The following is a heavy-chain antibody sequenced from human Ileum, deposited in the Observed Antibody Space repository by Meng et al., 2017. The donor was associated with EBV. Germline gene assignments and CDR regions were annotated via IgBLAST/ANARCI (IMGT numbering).Heavy chain of an antibody. Sequence: QVPLQESGPGLPKPSAPLSPTCPVSGASISSTNWWSWVRQPPGKGLEWIGDIYHSGSTNYNPSLKSRVTISIDASKNQFSLKVTSVTAADTAMYYCANRRPASGPLGDYWGQGTLVTVSS. V-gene: IGHV4-4*02. CDR2: IYHSGST. D-gene: IGHD2-2*01. CDR1: GASISSTNW. CDR3: ANRRPASGPLGDY. J-gene: IGHJ4*02.